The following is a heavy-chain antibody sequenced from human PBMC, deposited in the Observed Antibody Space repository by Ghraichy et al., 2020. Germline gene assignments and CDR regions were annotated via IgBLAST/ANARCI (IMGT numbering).Heavy chain of an antibody. D-gene: IGHD3-10*01. CDR3: ARMVRGVMTFDY. CDR2: IYYSEST. V-gene: IGHV4-59*01. CDR1: GGSITSYY. Sequence: SETLSLTCTVSGGSITSYYWSWIRQPPGKGLEWFGYIYYSESTNYNPSLKSRVTISVDTSKNQFSLRLSSVTAADTAVYYCARMVRGVMTFDYWGQGTLVTVSS. J-gene: IGHJ4*02.